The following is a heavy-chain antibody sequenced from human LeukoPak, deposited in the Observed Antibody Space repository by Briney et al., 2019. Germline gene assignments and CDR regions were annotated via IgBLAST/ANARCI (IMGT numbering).Heavy chain of an antibody. J-gene: IGHJ4*02. D-gene: IGHD1-26*01. V-gene: IGHV3-23*01. CDR3: ARVSSGSYNYYFDY. CDR1: GFTFSSYS. Sequence: GGSLRLSCAASGFTFSSYSMNWVRQAPGKGLEWVSAISVSGNTYHADSVKGRFTISRDSSKNTLYLQMNRLRAEDAAVYYCARVSSGSYNYYFDYWGQGTLVTVSS. CDR2: ISVSGNT.